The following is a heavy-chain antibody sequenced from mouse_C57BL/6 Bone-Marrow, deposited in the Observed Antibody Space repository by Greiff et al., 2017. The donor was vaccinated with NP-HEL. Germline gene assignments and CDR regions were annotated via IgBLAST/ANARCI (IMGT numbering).Heavy chain of an antibody. Sequence: EVMLVESGGGLVKPGGSLKLSCAASGFTFSSYAMSWVRQTPEKRLEWVATISDGGSYTYYPDNVKGRFTITRDNAKNNLYLQMSHLKSEDTAMYYCARAPTVAPDYWGQGTTLTVSS. J-gene: IGHJ2*01. CDR3: ARAPTVAPDY. D-gene: IGHD1-1*01. CDR1: GFTFSSYA. CDR2: ISDGGSYT. V-gene: IGHV5-4*03.